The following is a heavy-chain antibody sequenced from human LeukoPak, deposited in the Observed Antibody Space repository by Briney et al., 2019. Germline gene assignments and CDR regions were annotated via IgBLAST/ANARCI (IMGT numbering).Heavy chain of an antibody. Sequence: SETLSLTCAVYGGSFSGYYWSWIRQPPGKGPEWIGEINHSGSTNYNPSLKSRVTISVDTSKNQFSLKLSSVTAADTAVYYCARGRYCDFWSGYLASDYWGQGTLVTVSS. D-gene: IGHD3-3*01. J-gene: IGHJ4*02. CDR3: ARGRYCDFWSGYLASDY. CDR1: GGSFSGYY. V-gene: IGHV4-34*01. CDR2: INHSGST.